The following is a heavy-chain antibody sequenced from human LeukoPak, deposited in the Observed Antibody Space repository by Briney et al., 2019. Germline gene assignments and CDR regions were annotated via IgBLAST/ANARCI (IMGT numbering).Heavy chain of an antibody. CDR2: IYFNGMT. Sequence: SETLSLTCNVSGGAITGHYWSWLRQSPEKGLEWIGFIYFNGMTKYSPSLESRVTISVDTSKNQFSLRLTFVTAADTAVYFCARQFPPYHSGSHYFDNWGQGMQVTVSS. J-gene: IGHJ4*02. CDR1: GGAITGHY. CDR3: ARQFPPYHSGSHYFDN. V-gene: IGHV4-59*08. D-gene: IGHD3-10*01.